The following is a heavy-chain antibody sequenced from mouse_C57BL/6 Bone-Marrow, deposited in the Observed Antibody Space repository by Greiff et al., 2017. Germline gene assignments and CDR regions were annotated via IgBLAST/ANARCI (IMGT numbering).Heavy chain of an antibody. Sequence: QVQLQQSGAELVRPGTSVKVSCKASGYAFTNYLIEWVKQRPGQGLEWIGVINPGSGGTNYNEKFKGKATLTADKSSSTAYMQLSSLPSEDSAVYFCARSGGSQFAYWGQGTLVTVSA. D-gene: IGHD1-1*01. V-gene: IGHV1-54*01. J-gene: IGHJ3*01. CDR1: GYAFTNYL. CDR2: INPGSGGT. CDR3: ARSGGSQFAY.